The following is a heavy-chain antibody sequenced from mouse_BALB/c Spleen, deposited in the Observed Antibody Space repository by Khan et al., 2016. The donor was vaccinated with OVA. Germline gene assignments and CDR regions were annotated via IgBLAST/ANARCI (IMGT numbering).Heavy chain of an antibody. J-gene: IGHJ2*01. Sequence: EVELVESGGGLVQPGGSRKLSCAVSGFSFSRFGMHWVRQAPEKGLEWVAYISSGSSTIYYADTVKGRFTISRDNPKNPLFLQMTSLRSEDTAMYYCARDANFDYWGQGTTLTVSS. CDR1: GFSFSRFG. CDR2: ISSGSSTI. V-gene: IGHV5-17*02. CDR3: ARDANFDY.